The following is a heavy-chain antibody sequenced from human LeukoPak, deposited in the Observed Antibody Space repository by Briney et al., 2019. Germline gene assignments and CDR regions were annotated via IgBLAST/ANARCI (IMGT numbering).Heavy chain of an antibody. CDR3: ARWVPGDY. D-gene: IGHD4/OR15-4a*01. J-gene: IGHJ4*02. Sequence: SETLSLTCTVSGGSISSYYWSWIRQPPGKGLEWIGYIYYSGSTNYNPSLKSRATISVDTSKNQFSLKLGSVTAADTAVYYCARWVPGDYWGQGTLVTVSS. CDR2: IYYSGST. V-gene: IGHV4-59*01. CDR1: GGSISSYY.